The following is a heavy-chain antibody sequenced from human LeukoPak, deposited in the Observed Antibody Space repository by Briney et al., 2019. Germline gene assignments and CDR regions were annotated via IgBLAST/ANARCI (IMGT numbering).Heavy chain of an antibody. CDR1: GGTFSSYA. Sequence: SVRVSCKASGGTFSSYAISWVRQAPGQGLEWMGGIIPIFGTANYAQKFQGRVTITTDESTSTAYMELSSLRSEDTAVYYCAGTYYYDSSGSYRAFDIWGQGTMVTVSS. CDR3: AGTYYYDSSGSYRAFDI. V-gene: IGHV1-69*05. CDR2: IIPIFGTA. D-gene: IGHD3-22*01. J-gene: IGHJ3*02.